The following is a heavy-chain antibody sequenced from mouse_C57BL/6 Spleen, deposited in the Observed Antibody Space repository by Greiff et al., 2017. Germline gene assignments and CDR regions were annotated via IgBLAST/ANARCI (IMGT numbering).Heavy chain of an antibody. J-gene: IGHJ3*01. Sequence: QVQLQQPGAELVKPGASVKLSCKASGYTFTSYWMQWVKQRPGQGLEWIGEIYPSDSYTNYNQKFKGKATLTGDKTSSTAYMQLSSLTSEDSAVYYCARGGLLAWFAYWGQGTLVTVSA. V-gene: IGHV1-50*01. D-gene: IGHD1-1*01. CDR3: ARGGLLAWFAY. CDR2: IYPSDSYT. CDR1: GYTFTSYW.